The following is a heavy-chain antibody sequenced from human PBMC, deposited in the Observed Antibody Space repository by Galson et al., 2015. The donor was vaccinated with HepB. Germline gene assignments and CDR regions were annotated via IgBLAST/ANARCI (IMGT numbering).Heavy chain of an antibody. CDR3: TTDPVGATFSSDRGKFDY. J-gene: IGHJ4*02. V-gene: IGHV3-15*01. CDR1: GFTFSNAW. D-gene: IGHD1-26*01. CDR2: IKSKTDGGTT. Sequence: SLRLSCAASGFTFSNAWMSWVRQAPGKGLEWVGRIKSKTDGGTTDYAAPVKGRFTISRDDSKNTLYLQMNSLKTEDTAVYYCTTDPVGATFSSDRGKFDYWGQGTLVTVSS.